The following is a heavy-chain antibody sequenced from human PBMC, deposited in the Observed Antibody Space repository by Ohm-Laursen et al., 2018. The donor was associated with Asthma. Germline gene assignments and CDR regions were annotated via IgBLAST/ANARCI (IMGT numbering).Heavy chain of an antibody. Sequence: SETLSLTCSVSGGSVSSDNNYWSWVRQAPGRELEWIAYMHSSGGANYNPSLESRVTLSIDTSKNQVSLSLRSMTAADTALYFCARLDWARSMFDSWGQGTLVIVSS. J-gene: IGHJ4*02. CDR3: ARLDWARSMFDS. D-gene: IGHD3-9*01. CDR2: MHSSGGA. CDR1: GGSVSSDNNY. V-gene: IGHV4-61*01.